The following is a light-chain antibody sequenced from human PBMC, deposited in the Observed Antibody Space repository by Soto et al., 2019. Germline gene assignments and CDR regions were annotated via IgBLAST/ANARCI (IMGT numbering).Light chain of an antibody. CDR3: QQYDSSPLT. CDR1: QSVSSSY. J-gene: IGKJ4*02. CDR2: GAS. Sequence: EIVLTQSPGTLSLSPGERATLSCRASQSVSSSYLAWYQQKPGQAPRLLIYGASSRATGIPDRFSGSGSGTYFTLTISTVEPEDSAVYYCQQYDSSPLTFGGGTKVEIK. V-gene: IGKV3-20*01.